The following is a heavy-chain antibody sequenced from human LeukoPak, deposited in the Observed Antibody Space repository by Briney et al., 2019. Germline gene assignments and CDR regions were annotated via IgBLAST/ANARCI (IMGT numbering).Heavy chain of an antibody. CDR3: ARASRDSSGWTGFDY. V-gene: IGHV4-59*01. D-gene: IGHD6-19*01. J-gene: IGHJ4*02. CDR2: IYYSGST. Sequence: SETLSLTCTVSGGSISSYYWSWIRQPPGKGLEWTGYIYYSGSTNYNPSLKSRVTISVDTSKNQFSLKLSSVTAADTAVYYCARASRDSSGWTGFDYWGQGTLVTVSS. CDR1: GGSISSYY.